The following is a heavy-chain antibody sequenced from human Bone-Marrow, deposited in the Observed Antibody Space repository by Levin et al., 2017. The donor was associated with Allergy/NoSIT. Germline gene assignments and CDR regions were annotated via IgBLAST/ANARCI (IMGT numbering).Heavy chain of an antibody. V-gene: IGHV3-33*01. CDR3: ARDREGWEHQRTTNYFDF. D-gene: IGHD1-26*01. J-gene: IGHJ4*02. CDR1: GFTFSSYG. CDR2: IWSDGKNK. Sequence: QPGGSLRLSCAASGFTFSSYGMHWVRQAPGKGLEWVAVIWSDGKNKYYAYSVKGRFTISRDNSKNTLYLQMNSLRVEDTAVYYCARDREGWEHQRTTNYFDFWGQGTLVTVSS.